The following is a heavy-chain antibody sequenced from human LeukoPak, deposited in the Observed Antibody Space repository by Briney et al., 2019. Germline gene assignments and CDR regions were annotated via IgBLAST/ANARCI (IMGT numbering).Heavy chain of an antibody. D-gene: IGHD3-10*01. J-gene: IGHJ6*04. CDR2: ISYDGSNK. V-gene: IGHV3-30*04. CDR1: GFTFSSYA. Sequence: GRSLRLSCAASGFTFSSYAMHWVRQAPGKGLEWVAVISYDGSNKYYADSVKGRFTISRDNSKNTLYLQMNSMRAEDTAVYYCARDQGAITMVRGVGYYYYGMDVWGKGTTVTVSS. CDR3: ARDQGAITMVRGVGYYYYGMDV.